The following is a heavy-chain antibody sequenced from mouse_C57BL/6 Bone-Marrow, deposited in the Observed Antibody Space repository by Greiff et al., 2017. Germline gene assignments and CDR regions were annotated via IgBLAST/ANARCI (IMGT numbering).Heavy chain of an antibody. V-gene: IGHV14-4*01. CDR1: GFNIKDDY. Sequence: VQLQQSGAELVRPGASVKLSCTASGFNIKDDYMHWVKQRPEQGLEWIGWIDPENGDTAYASKFQGKATITADTSSNTAYLQLSSLTSEDTAVYYCTTFYYYGMDYWGQGTSVTVSS. CDR2: IDPENGDT. J-gene: IGHJ4*01. CDR3: TTFYYYGMDY.